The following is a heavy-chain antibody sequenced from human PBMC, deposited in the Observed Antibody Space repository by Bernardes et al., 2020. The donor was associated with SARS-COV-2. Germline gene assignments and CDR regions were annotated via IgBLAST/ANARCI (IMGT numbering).Heavy chain of an antibody. D-gene: IGHD5-18*01. CDR2: IYWDDDK. CDR3: ARIPRGYSYGYFDY. CDR1: GFSLSTSGVG. V-gene: IGHV2-5*02. J-gene: IGHJ4*02. Sequence: GPTLMKPTQTLTLTCTFSGFSLSTSGVGVGWIRQPPGKALEWLALIYWDDDKRYSPSLESRLTVTKDTSKSQVVLTMTNMDPVDTATYYCARIPRGYSYGYFDYWGQGTLVTVSS.